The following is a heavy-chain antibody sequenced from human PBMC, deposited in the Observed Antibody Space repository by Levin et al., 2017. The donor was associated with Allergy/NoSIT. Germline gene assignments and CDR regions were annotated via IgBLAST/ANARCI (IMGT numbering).Heavy chain of an antibody. D-gene: IGHD6-13*01. V-gene: IGHV3-13*01. Sequence: GESLKISCAASGFTFSSYDMHWVRQATGKGLEWVSAIGTAGDTYYPGSVKGRFTISRENAKNSLYLQMNSLRAGDTAVYYCARGSSSWDWGYYYYGMDGWGQGTTVTVS. CDR2: IGTAGDT. CDR3: ARGSSSWDWGYYYYGMDG. J-gene: IGHJ6*02. CDR1: GFTFSSYD.